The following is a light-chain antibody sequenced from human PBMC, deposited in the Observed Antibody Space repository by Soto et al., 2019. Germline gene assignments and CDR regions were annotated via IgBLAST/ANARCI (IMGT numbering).Light chain of an antibody. CDR3: HQYGSSQT. Sequence: EIVLTQSPGTLSLSPGERATLSCRASQGVGSSFLAWFQHKPGQAPRLLIYGASSRATGIPDRFSGRGSGTDFTLTISRLEPEEFAVYYCHQYGSSQTFGQGTKVEIK. J-gene: IGKJ1*01. CDR2: GAS. CDR1: QGVGSSF. V-gene: IGKV3-20*01.